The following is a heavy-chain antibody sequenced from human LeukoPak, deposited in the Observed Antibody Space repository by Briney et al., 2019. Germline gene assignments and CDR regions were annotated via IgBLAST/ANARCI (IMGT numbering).Heavy chain of an antibody. CDR2: IIPIFGTA. J-gene: IGHJ3*02. V-gene: IGHV1-69*05. CDR1: GGTFSSYA. Sequence: SVKVSCTASGGTFSSYAISWVRQAPGQGLEWMGRIIPIFGTANYAQKFQGRVTITTDESTSTAYMELSSLRSEDTAVYYCAREAMVVTGGHAFDIWGQGTMVTVSS. D-gene: IGHD4-23*01. CDR3: AREAMVVTGGHAFDI.